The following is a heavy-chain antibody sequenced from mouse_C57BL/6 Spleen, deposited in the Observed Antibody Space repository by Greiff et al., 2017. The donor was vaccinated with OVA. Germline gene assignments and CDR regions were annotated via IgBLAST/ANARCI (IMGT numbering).Heavy chain of an antibody. J-gene: IGHJ4*01. CDR3: ARHELEYGSSPRDYAMDY. CDR1: GYTFTEYT. CDR2: FYPGSGSI. Sequence: VKLQESGAELVKPGASVKLSCKASGYTFTEYTIHWVKQRSGQGLEWIGWFYPGSGSIKYNEKFKDKATLTADKSSSTVYMELSRLTSEDSAVYFCARHELEYGSSPRDYAMDYWGQGTSVTVSS. V-gene: IGHV1-62-2*01. D-gene: IGHD1-1*01.